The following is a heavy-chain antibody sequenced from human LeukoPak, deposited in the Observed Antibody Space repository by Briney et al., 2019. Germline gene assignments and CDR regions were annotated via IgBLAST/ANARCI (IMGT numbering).Heavy chain of an antibody. CDR3: AKEKDNGYDEIY. CDR1: GFPFISYA. Sequence: GGSLRLSCAASGFPFISYAMSWVRPAPGKGLEWVSSISGSDFSTYYADSVKGRFTISRDNSKNTLYLPMHSLRAEDPALYYCAKEKDNGYDEIYWGQGTLVTVSS. J-gene: IGHJ4*02. V-gene: IGHV3-23*01. D-gene: IGHD5-12*01. CDR2: ISGSDFST.